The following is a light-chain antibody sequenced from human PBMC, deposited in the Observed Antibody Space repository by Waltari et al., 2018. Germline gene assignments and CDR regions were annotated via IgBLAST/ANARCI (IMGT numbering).Light chain of an antibody. J-gene: IGKJ4*01. V-gene: IGKV1-5*03. CDR2: EAS. Sequence: DIRMTQSPSTLSASAGDRVIISCRASQSISKLLAWYQQKPGKAPKLLSYEASTLQSGVPSRFSGTGSGTDFTLTISSLQPDDFATYYCQQYNSYSLLTFGGGTKVEIK. CDR1: QSISKL. CDR3: QQYNSYSLLT.